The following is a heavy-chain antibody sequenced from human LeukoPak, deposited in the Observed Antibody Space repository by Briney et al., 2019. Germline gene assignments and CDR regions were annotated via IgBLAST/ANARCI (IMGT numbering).Heavy chain of an antibody. CDR1: GTSISSGSYY. V-gene: IGHV4-61*09. D-gene: IGHD6-13*01. J-gene: IGHJ3*02. CDR2: IYYSGST. CDR3: ARHSAHSSTNDAFDI. Sequence: PSQTLSLTCRVSGTSISSGSYYWSWIRQPAGKGLEWIGYIYYSGSTNYNPSLKSRVTISVDTSKNQFSLKLSSVTAADTAVYYCARHSAHSSTNDAFDIWGQGTMVTVSS.